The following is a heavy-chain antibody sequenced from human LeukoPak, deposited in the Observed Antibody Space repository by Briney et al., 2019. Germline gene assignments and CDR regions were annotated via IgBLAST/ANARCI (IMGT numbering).Heavy chain of an antibody. CDR2: IIPILGIA. J-gene: IGHJ4*02. D-gene: IGHD1-26*01. CDR3: ARGATGATDY. Sequence: ASVKVSCKASGYTFTSYYMHWVRQAPGQGLEWMGRIIPILGIANYAQKFQGRVTMTRNTSISTAYMELSSLRSEDTAVYYCARGATGATDYWGQGTLVTVSS. V-gene: IGHV1-46*01. CDR1: GYTFTSYY.